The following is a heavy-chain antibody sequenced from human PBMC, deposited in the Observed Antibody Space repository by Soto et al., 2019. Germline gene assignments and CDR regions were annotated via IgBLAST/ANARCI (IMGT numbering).Heavy chain of an antibody. CDR3: ASEASYGGPKHFDY. J-gene: IGHJ4*02. Sequence: EVQLVESGGGLVKPGGSLRLSCAASGFTFSSYSMNWVRQAPGKGLEWVSSISSSSSYIYYADSVKGRFTISRDNAKNSLYLQMNCLRAEDTAVYYCASEASYGGPKHFDYWGQGPLVTVSS. CDR2: ISSSSSYI. D-gene: IGHD5-12*01. V-gene: IGHV3-21*01. CDR1: GFTFSSYS.